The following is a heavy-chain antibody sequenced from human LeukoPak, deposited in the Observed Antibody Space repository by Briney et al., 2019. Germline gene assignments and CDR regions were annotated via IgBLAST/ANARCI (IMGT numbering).Heavy chain of an antibody. V-gene: IGHV1-18*04. Sequence: ASVKVSCKASGYTFTGYYMHWVRQAPGQGLEWMGWIKTYNSDTNYAQKLQGRVTMTTDTSTSTAYMELRSLRSDDTAVYYCARYGGSYAADYWGQGTLVTVSS. D-gene: IGHD1-26*01. CDR3: ARYGGSYAADY. CDR1: GYTFTGYY. J-gene: IGHJ4*02. CDR2: IKTYNSDT.